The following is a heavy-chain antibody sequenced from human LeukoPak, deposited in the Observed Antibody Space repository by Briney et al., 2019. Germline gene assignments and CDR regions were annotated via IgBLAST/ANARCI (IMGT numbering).Heavy chain of an antibody. D-gene: IGHD6-13*01. CDR3: AKDKPGIAAAGGELHY. CDR2: ISGSGGST. CDR1: GFTFSSYA. V-gene: IGHV3-23*01. J-gene: IGHJ4*02. Sequence: PGGSLRLSCAASGFTFSSYAMSWVRRAPGKGLEWVSAISGSGGSTYYADSVKGRFTISRDNSKNTLYLQMNSLRAEDTAVYYCAKDKPGIAAAGGELHYWGQGTLVTVPS.